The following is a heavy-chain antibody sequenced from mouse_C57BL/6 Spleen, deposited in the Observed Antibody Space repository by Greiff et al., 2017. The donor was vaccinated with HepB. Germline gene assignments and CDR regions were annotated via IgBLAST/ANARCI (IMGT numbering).Heavy chain of an antibody. CDR1: GYTFTSYW. CDR2: IDPSDSET. CDR3: ARAYGSRWYFDV. Sequence: VQLQQPGAELVRPGSSVKLSCKASGYTFTSYWMHWVKQRPIQGLEWIGNIDPSDSETHYNQKFKDKATLTVDKSSSTAYMQLSSLTSEDSAVYYCARAYGSRWYFDVWGTGTTVTVSS. J-gene: IGHJ1*03. V-gene: IGHV1-52*01. D-gene: IGHD1-1*01.